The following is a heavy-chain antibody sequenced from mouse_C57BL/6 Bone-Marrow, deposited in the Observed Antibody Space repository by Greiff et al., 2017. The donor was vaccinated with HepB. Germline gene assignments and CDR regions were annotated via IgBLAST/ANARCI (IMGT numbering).Heavy chain of an antibody. J-gene: IGHJ3*01. V-gene: IGHV1-19*01. D-gene: IGHD1-1*01. CDR3: AREKGYYYGSSAWFAY. CDR2: INPYNGGT. Sequence: EVQLQQSGPVLVKPGASVKMSCKASGYTFTDYYMNWVKQSHGKSLEWIGVINPYNGGTSYNQKFKGKATLTVDKSSSTAYMELNSLTSEDSAVYYCAREKGYYYGSSAWFAYWGQGTLVTVSA. CDR1: GYTFTDYY.